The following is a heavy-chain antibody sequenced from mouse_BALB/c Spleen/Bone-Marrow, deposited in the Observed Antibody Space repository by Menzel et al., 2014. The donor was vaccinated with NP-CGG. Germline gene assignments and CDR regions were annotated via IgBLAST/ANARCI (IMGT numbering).Heavy chain of an antibody. D-gene: IGHD1-1*01. CDR3: ARRYGSSFDH. V-gene: IGHV14-1*02. Sequence: EVKLQESGAELVRPGALVKLSCKASGFNIKDYYMHWVIQRPEQGLEWIGWIDPENGNTIYDPKFQGKASITADTSSNTAYLQLSSLTSEDTAVYYCARRYGSSFDHWGQGTTLTVSS. J-gene: IGHJ2*01. CDR1: GFNIKDYY. CDR2: IDPENGNT.